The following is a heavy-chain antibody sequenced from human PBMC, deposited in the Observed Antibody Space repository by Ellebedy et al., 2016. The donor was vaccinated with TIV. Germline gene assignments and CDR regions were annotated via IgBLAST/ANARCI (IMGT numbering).Heavy chain of an antibody. Sequence: GGSLRLSCAASGFTFSSYWMSWVRQAPGKGLEWVANIKQDGSEKYYVDSVKGRFTISRDNAKNSLYLQMNSLRAEDTAVYYCARDRGGSLARGWFDPWGQGTLVTVSS. CDR2: IKQDGSEK. CDR1: GFTFSSYW. V-gene: IGHV3-7*03. CDR3: ARDRGGSLARGWFDP. D-gene: IGHD3-10*01. J-gene: IGHJ5*02.